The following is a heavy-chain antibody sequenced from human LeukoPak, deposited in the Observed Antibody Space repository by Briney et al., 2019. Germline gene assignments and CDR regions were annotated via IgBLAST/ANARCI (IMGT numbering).Heavy chain of an antibody. Sequence: PGGSLRLSCAASGFTFSSYAMHWVRQAPGKGLEWVAIISYDGSNKYYADSVKDRFTISRDNSKNTLYLQMNSLRAEDTAVYYCARVYLAAAGVDYWGQGTLVTVSS. CDR3: ARVYLAAAGVDY. J-gene: IGHJ4*02. CDR1: GFTFSSYA. D-gene: IGHD6-13*01. CDR2: ISYDGSNK. V-gene: IGHV3-30-3*01.